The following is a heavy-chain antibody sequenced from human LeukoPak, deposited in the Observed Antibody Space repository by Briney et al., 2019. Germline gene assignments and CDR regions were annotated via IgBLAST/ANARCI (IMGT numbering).Heavy chain of an antibody. D-gene: IGHD2-15*01. CDR3: AKEVSVEDYFDY. J-gene: IGHJ4*02. Sequence: GGSLRLSCAASGFTFSSYGMHWVRQAPGKGLEWVAVISYDGSNKYYADSVKGRFTIFRDNSKNTLYLQMNSLRAEDTAVYYCAKEVSVEDYFDYWGQGTLVTVSS. CDR2: ISYDGSNK. CDR1: GFTFSSYG. V-gene: IGHV3-30*18.